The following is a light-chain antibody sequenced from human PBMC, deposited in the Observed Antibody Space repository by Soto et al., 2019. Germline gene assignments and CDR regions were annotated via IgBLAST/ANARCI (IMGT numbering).Light chain of an antibody. Sequence: EIVLTQSPGTLSLSPGERATLSCRASQSLSGSYLAWYQQRPGQAPRLLIYDVSTRATGIPEKFSGSGSGTDFTLTIRRLEPEDFAVYFCQQRSNWPPTFGGGTKVDIK. CDR3: QQRSNWPPT. CDR2: DVS. J-gene: IGKJ4*01. CDR1: QSLSGSY. V-gene: IGKV3D-20*02.